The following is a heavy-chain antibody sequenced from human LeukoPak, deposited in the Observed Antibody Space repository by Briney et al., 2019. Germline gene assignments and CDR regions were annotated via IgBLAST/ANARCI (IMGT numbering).Heavy chain of an antibody. CDR1: GGSISSSNW. J-gene: IGHJ4*02. Sequence: PSETLSLTCAVSGGSISSSNWWSWVRQPPGKGLEWIGEIYHSGSTNYNPSLKSRVTISVDKSKNQFSLKLSSVTAADTAVYYCASRYDSSGYYTHFDYWGQGTLVTVST. CDR2: IYHSGST. CDR3: ASRYDSSGYYTHFDY. D-gene: IGHD3-22*01. V-gene: IGHV4-4*02.